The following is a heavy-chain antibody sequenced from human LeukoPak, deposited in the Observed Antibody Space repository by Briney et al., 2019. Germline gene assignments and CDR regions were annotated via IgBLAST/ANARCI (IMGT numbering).Heavy chain of an antibody. J-gene: IGHJ4*02. V-gene: IGHV3-9*01. CDR1: GFSFNDYA. CDR2: IFWSSGRT. D-gene: IGHD1-1*01. Sequence: GGSLRLSCTASGFSFNDYAFHWVRQAPGKGLEWVSGIFWSSGRTGYADSVRGRFTISRDNAKNSLYLQMNSLRAEDTAFYYCVKDITPGGADFWGQGTLVTVSS. CDR3: VKDITPGGADF.